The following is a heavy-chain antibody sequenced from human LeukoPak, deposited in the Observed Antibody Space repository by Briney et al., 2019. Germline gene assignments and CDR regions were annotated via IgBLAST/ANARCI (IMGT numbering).Heavy chain of an antibody. D-gene: IGHD1-26*01. J-gene: IGHJ3*02. CDR3: ARSSGVGDDAFDI. CDR2: ISSSSSYI. V-gene: IGHV3-21*01. Sequence: ETLSLTCTVSGGSISSGGYYWSWIRQAPGKGLEWVSSISSSSSYIYYADSVKGRFTISRDNAKNSLYLQMNSLRAEDTAVYYCARSSGVGDDAFDIWGQGTMVTVSS. CDR1: GGSISSGGYY.